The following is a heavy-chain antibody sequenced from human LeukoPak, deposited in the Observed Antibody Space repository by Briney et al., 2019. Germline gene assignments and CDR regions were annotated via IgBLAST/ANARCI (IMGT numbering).Heavy chain of an antibody. Sequence: ASVKVSCKASGYIFTDYYVYWVRQAPGQGLEWMGWINPNSGDTNYAQKFQGRVTMTRDTSISTAYMELSSLRSDDTAMYYCARDWEDDEVVVAATSEGYWGQGTLVTVSS. CDR1: GYIFTDYY. J-gene: IGHJ4*02. CDR2: INPNSGDT. CDR3: ARDWEDDEVVVAATSEGY. D-gene: IGHD2-15*01. V-gene: IGHV1-2*02.